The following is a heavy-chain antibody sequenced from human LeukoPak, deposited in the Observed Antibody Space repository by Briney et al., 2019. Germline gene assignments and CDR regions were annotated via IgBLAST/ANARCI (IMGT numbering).Heavy chain of an antibody. D-gene: IGHD4/OR15-4a*01. CDR1: GFTFSSYS. CDR2: ISSSSSYI. V-gene: IGHV3-21*01. J-gene: IGHJ4*02. CDR3: ARGAGSPWCLDY. Sequence: GGSLRLSCAASGFTFSSYSMNWVRQAPGKGLEWVSSISSSSSYIYYADSVKGRFTISRDNAKNSLYLQMNSLRAEDTAVYYCARGAGSPWCLDYWGQGTLVTVSS.